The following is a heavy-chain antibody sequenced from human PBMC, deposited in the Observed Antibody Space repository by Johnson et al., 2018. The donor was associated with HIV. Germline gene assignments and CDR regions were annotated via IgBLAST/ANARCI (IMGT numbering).Heavy chain of an antibody. CDR2: ISYDGSNK. Sequence: QVQLVESGGGVVQPGRSLRLSCAASGFTFSSYGMHWVRQAPGKGLEWVALISYDGSNKYYRDSVQGRFTISRDNSKNTLYLQMNSLRAEDTAVYYCAKERAYIRTFDIWGQGTLVTVSS. V-gene: IGHV3-30*18. D-gene: IGHD5-18*01. CDR1: GFTFSSYG. J-gene: IGHJ3*02. CDR3: AKERAYIRTFDI.